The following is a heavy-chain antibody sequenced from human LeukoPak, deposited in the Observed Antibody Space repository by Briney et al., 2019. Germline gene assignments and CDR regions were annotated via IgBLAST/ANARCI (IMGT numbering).Heavy chain of an antibody. V-gene: IGHV4-31*03. D-gene: IGHD3-10*01. CDR1: GGSISSGGYY. CDR2: IYYSGST. J-gene: IGHJ5*02. Sequence: SATLSLTCTVSGGSISSGGYYWSWIRQHPGKGLEWIGHIYYSGSTYYNPSLKSRITISVDTSKNQFYLKMSSVTAADTAVYYWARYPSYGNWFDPWGQGTLVTVSS. CDR3: ARYPSYGNWFDP.